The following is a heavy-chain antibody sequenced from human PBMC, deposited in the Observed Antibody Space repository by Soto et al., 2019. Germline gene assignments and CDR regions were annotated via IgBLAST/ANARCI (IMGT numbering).Heavy chain of an antibody. D-gene: IGHD2-15*01. CDR3: ARDDCNGGSCDGGHYLDL. CDR2: ISPKFGRT. V-gene: IGHV1-18*01. CDR1: DYIFLAYG. Sequence: QVQLVQSGPEVKKAGASVKVSCTAPTDYIFLAYGFDWVRQAPGQGLEWMGWISPKFGRTNYARTLQDRFTMTTDVSTNSVSMELRDLRSDDTTVYYCARDDCNGGSCDGGHYLDLWGRGTPISVSS. J-gene: IGHJ2*01.